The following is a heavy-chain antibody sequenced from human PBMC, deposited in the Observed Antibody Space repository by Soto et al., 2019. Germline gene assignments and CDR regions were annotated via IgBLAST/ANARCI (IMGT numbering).Heavy chain of an antibody. V-gene: IGHV6-1*01. D-gene: IGHD6-25*01. CDR1: VDSITRNRAT. CDR2: TYYRSRWYN. J-gene: IGHJ5*01. CDR3: ARDLISGPSFDF. Sequence: SQTLSLTCASCVDSITRNRATWNWIRQSPSRGLEWLGRTYYRSRWYNNYAESVRSRISINPDASKNQFSLQLKSMTPEDTAVYYCARDLISGPSFDFWGQGTLVTV.